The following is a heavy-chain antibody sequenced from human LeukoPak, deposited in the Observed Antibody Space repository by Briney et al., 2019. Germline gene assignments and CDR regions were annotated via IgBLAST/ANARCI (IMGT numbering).Heavy chain of an antibody. J-gene: IGHJ4*02. CDR3: ARAQMATGDYFDY. Sequence: GGSLRLSCAASGFTFDDYAMHWVRQAPGKGLEWVSGVNWNSGVICYADSVKGRFTISRDNSKNTLYLQMNSLRAEDTAVYYCARAQMATGDYFDYWGQGTLVTVSS. CDR1: GFTFDDYA. V-gene: IGHV3-9*01. D-gene: IGHD5-24*01. CDR2: VNWNSGVI.